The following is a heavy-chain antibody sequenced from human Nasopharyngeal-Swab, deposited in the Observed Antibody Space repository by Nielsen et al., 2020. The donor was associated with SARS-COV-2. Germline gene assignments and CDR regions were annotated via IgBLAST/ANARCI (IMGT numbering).Heavy chain of an antibody. V-gene: IGHV3-33*01. D-gene: IGHD5-12*01. CDR3: ARDRGATTYGMDV. J-gene: IGHJ6*02. CDR1: GFTSSSYG. Sequence: GGSLRLSCAASGFTSSSYGMHWVRQAPGKGLEWVVVTWYDESNKYYADSVKGRITISRDNSKNTLYLQMNNLRAEDTAVYYCARDRGATTYGMDVWGQGTTVTVSS. CDR2: TWYDESNK.